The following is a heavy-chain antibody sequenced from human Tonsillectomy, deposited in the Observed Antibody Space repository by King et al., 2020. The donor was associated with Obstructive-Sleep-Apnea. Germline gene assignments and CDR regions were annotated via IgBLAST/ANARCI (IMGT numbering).Heavy chain of an antibody. CDR2: IYYSGST. V-gene: IGHV4-59*01. D-gene: IGHD3-22*01. Sequence: QLQESGPGLVKPSETLSLTCTVSGGSISSYYWSWLRQPPGKGLEWIGYIYYSGSTNYNPSLKSRVTISVDTSKNQFSLKLSSVTAADTAVYYCARTYYYDSSGYFYGDWYFDLWGRGTLVTVSS. J-gene: IGHJ2*01. CDR3: ARTYYYDSSGYFYGDWYFDL. CDR1: GGSISSYY.